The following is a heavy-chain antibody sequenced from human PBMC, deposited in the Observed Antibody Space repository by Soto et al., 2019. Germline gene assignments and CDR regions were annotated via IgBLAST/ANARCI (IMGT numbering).Heavy chain of an antibody. J-gene: IGHJ4*02. CDR3: AKDRIRNGYYFDY. Sequence: PGGSLRLSCAASGFTFSSYAMSWVRQAPGKGLEWVSVISGSGGSTYYADSVKGRFTISRDNSKNTLYLQMNSLRAEDTAVYYCAKDRIRNGYYFDYWGQGTLVTVSS. V-gene: IGHV3-23*01. D-gene: IGHD3-22*01. CDR2: ISGSGGST. CDR1: GFTFSSYA.